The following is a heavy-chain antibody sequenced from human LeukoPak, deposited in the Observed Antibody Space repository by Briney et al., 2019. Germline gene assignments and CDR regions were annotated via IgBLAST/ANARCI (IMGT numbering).Heavy chain of an antibody. V-gene: IGHV3-23*01. Sequence: GGSLTLSCAASGFTFSSYAMSWVRHAPGKGMEWVSGVSGSGGSTYYADSVKGRFTISRDNSKNTLYLQMNSLRAEDTAVYYCAKDLDIVATITGNWGQGTLVTVSS. CDR3: AKDLDIVATITGN. D-gene: IGHD5-12*01. CDR2: VSGSGGST. CDR1: GFTFSSYA. J-gene: IGHJ4*02.